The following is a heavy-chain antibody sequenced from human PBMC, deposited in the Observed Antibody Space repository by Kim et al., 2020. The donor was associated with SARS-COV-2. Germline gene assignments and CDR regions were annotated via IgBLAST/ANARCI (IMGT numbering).Heavy chain of an antibody. J-gene: IGHJ6*02. CDR3: ARVAAGSYYYGMDV. CDR2: ISYDGSNK. V-gene: IGHV3-30-3*01. CDR1: GFTFSSYA. Sequence: GGSLRLSCAASGFTFSSYAMHWVRQAPGKGLEWVAVISYDGSNKCYADSVKGRFTISRDNSKNTLYLQMNSLRAEDTAVYYCARVAAGSYYYGMDVWGQGTTVTVSS. D-gene: IGHD6-13*01.